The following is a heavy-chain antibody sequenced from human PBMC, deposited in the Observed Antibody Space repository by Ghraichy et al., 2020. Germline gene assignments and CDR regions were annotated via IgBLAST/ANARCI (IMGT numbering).Heavy chain of an antibody. CDR3: AKDKAVAGTDYFDY. V-gene: IGHV3-9*01. CDR2: ISWNSGSI. D-gene: IGHD6-19*01. Sequence: GGSLRLSCAASGFTFDDYAMHWVRQAPGKGLEWVSGISWNSGSIGYADSVKGRFTISRDNAKNSLYLQMNSLRAEDTALYYCAKDKAVAGTDYFDYWGQGTLVTVSS. CDR1: GFTFDDYA. J-gene: IGHJ4*02.